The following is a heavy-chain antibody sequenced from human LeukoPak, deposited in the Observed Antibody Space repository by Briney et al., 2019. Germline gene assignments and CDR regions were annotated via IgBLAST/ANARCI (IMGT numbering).Heavy chain of an antibody. CDR1: GGSISSGGYY. CDR3: ASSTRRPVLRFLEGGFNAFGI. CDR2: IYYSGST. D-gene: IGHD3-3*01. Sequence: SQTLSLTCTVSGGSISSGGYYWSWIRQHPGKGLEWIGYIYYSGSTYYNPSLKSRVTISVDTSKNQFSLKLSSVTAADTAVYYCASSTRRPVLRFLEGGFNAFGIWGQGTMVTVSS. V-gene: IGHV4-31*03. J-gene: IGHJ3*02.